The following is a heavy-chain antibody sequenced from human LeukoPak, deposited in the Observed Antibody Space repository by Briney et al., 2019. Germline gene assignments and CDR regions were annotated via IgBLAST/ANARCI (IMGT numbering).Heavy chain of an antibody. CDR3: ATVPGGATVTTAYYYGMDV. D-gene: IGHD4-17*01. V-gene: IGHV3-NL1*01. CDR2: IYSGGST. Sequence: GGSLRLSCAASGFTFSSYGMHWVRQAPGKGLEWVSVIYSGGSTYYADSVKGRFTISRDNSKNTLYLQMNSLRAEDTAVYYCATVPGGATVTTAYYYGMDVWGQGTTVTVSS. J-gene: IGHJ6*02. CDR1: GFTFSSYG.